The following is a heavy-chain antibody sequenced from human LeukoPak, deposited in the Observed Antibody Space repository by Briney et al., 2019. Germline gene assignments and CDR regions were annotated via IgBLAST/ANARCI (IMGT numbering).Heavy chain of an antibody. V-gene: IGHV1-18*01. CDR3: ARDRSSSWYPEYFQH. J-gene: IGHJ1*01. CDR1: GYTFTSYG. Sequence: ASVKVSCKVSGYTFTSYGISWVRQAPGQGLEWMGWISAYNGNTNYAQKLQGRVTMTTDTSTSTAYMELRSLRSDDTAVYYCARDRSSSWYPEYFQHWGQGTLVTVSS. CDR2: ISAYNGNT. D-gene: IGHD6-13*01.